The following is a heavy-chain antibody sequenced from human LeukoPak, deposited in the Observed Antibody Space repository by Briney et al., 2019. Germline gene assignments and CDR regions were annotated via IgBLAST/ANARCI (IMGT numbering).Heavy chain of an antibody. V-gene: IGHV1-18*01. CDR1: GYTFTSYG. J-gene: IGHJ4*02. Sequence: ASVKVSCKASGYTFTSYGISWVRQAPGQGLEWMGWISAYNGNTNYAQKLQGRVTMTTDTSTSTVYMELSSLRSEDTAVYYCARAPPGTSPPGYWGQGTLVTVSS. CDR3: ARAPPGTSPPGY. D-gene: IGHD3-10*01. CDR2: ISAYNGNT.